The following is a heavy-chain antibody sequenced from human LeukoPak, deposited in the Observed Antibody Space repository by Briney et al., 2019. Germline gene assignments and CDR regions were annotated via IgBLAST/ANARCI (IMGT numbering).Heavy chain of an antibody. CDR3: ARAFGDYSSNY. D-gene: IGHD4-17*01. Sequence: PSETLSLTCAVYGGSFSGYYWSWIRQPPGKGLEWIGEINHSGSTNYNPSLKSRVTISVDTSKNQFSLKLSSVTAADTAVYYCARAFGDYSSNYWGQGTLVTVSS. CDR2: INHSGST. CDR1: GGSFSGYY. J-gene: IGHJ4*02. V-gene: IGHV4-34*01.